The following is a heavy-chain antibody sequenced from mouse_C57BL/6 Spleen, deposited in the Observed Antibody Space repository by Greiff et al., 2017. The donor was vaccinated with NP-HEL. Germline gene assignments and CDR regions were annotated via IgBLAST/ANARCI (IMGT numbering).Heavy chain of an antibody. CDR1: GYSITSGYY. J-gene: IGHJ2*01. D-gene: IGHD2-3*01. CDR3: ARGDGYYLFDY. CDR2: ISYDGSN. V-gene: IGHV3-6*01. Sequence: EVQLQQSGPGLVKPSQSLSLTCSVTGYSITSGYYWNWIRQFPGNKLEWMGYISYDGSNNYNPSLKNPISITRDTSKNQFFLKLNSVTTEDTATYYCARGDGYYLFDYWGQGTTLTVSS.